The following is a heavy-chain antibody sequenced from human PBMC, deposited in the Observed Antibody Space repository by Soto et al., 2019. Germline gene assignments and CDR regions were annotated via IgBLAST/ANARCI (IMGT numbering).Heavy chain of an antibody. CDR3: ARRGGRAVTTIDY. Sequence: QLQLQESGPGLVKPSETLSLTCTVSGGSISSSSYYWGWIRQPPGKGLEWIGSIYYSGSTYYNPSLKSRVTISVDTSKNQFSLKLSSVTAADTAVYYCARRGGRAVTTIDYWGHGTLVTVSS. D-gene: IGHD4-17*01. J-gene: IGHJ4*01. CDR1: GGSISSSSYY. CDR2: IYYSGST. V-gene: IGHV4-39*01.